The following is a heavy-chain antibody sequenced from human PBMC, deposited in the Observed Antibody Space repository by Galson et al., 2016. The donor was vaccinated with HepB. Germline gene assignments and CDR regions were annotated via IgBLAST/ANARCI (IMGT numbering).Heavy chain of an antibody. CDR2: ISGSGGGT. CDR3: AKRDNGWSFDH. D-gene: IGHD6-19*01. Sequence: SLRLSCAASGFTFNKFPMSWVRRTPGKGLEWVSAISGSGGGTFYADSVKGRFTISRDTATSMLFLQMNSLRGEDTAIYYCAKRDNGWSFDHWGQGILVTVSS. J-gene: IGHJ4*02. CDR1: GFTFNKFP. V-gene: IGHV3-23*01.